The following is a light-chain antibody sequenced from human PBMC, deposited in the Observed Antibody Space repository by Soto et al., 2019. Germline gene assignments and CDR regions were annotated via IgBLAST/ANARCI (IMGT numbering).Light chain of an antibody. J-gene: IGKJ2*01. CDR2: GAS. CDR3: QQYSNWPPT. CDR1: QSVSNT. Sequence: EIVMTQSPATLSVSPGEGATLSCRASQSVSNTLAWYQQKPGQAPRLLISGASSRATGIPARFSGSGSGTDFTLTITSLQSEDFAVYYCQQYSNWPPTFGQGTKLEIK. V-gene: IGKV3-15*01.